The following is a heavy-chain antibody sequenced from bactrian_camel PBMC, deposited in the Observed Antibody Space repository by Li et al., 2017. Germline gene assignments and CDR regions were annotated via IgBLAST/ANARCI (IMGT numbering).Heavy chain of an antibody. CDR2: IDSRGYT. CDR3: ATALRFDKSFDLTVIRSYNY. D-gene: IGHD7*01. J-gene: IGHJ4*01. CDR1: DWMYGRYC. Sequence: HVQLVESGGGSAQAGGSLRLSCTTSDWMYGRYCMGWFRQAPGESRERVADIDSRGYTTYADSVKGQFTLSRDNAKNTLYLQMNSLRPEDTAVYYCATALRFDKSFDLTVIRSYNYWGQGTQVTVS. V-gene: IGHV3S26*01.